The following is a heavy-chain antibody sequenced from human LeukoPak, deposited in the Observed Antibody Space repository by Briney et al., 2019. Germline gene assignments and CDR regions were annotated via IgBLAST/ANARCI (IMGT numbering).Heavy chain of an antibody. V-gene: IGHV3-9*01. D-gene: IGHD3-16*02. CDR1: GFTLDDYA. Sequence: PGGSLRLSCAASGFTLDDYAMHWVRHAPGKGLEWVSGISWNSGSIGYADSVKGRFTISRDNAKNSLYLQMNSLRAEDTALYYCAKDWSLRPKYYFDYWGQGTLVTVSS. CDR2: ISWNSGSI. J-gene: IGHJ4*02. CDR3: AKDWSLRPKYYFDY.